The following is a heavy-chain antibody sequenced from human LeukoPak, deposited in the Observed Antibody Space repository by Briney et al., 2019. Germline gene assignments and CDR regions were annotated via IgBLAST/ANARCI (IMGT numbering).Heavy chain of an antibody. CDR3: ATAYDRALGDY. J-gene: IGHJ4*02. V-gene: IGHV1-69-2*01. Sequence: ASVKVSCKVSGYTFTDYYMHWVQQAPGKGLEWMGLVDPEDGETLYAEKFQGRVTITADTSIDTAYMELSSLRSEDTAVYYCATAYDRALGDYWGQGTLVTVSS. CDR2: VDPEDGET. D-gene: IGHD3-3*01. CDR1: GYTFTDYY.